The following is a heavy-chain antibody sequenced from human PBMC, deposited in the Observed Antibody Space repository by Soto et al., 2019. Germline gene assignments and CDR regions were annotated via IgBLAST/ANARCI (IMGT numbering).Heavy chain of an antibody. V-gene: IGHV4-59*01. Sequence: SETLSLTCTVSGDSISGYYWSWIRQPPGKGLEWIGYIYESGSINYNPSLKSRVTMSIDTSKNQFSLKLSSVTAADTAVYYCARSGRSGYYYYYGMDVWGQGTTVIVSS. D-gene: IGHD3-22*01. CDR2: IYESGSI. J-gene: IGHJ6*02. CDR1: GDSISGYY. CDR3: ARSGRSGYYYYYGMDV.